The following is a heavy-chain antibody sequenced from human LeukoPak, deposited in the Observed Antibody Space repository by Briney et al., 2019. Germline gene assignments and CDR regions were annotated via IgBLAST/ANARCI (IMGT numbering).Heavy chain of an antibody. V-gene: IGHV3-21*01. D-gene: IGHD6-19*01. CDR1: GFTFSSYS. Sequence: PGGSLRLSCAASGFTFSSYSMNWVRQAPGKGLEWVSSISSSSSYIYYADSVKGRFTISRDNAKNSLYLQMNSLRAEDTAVYYCARDPPRIAVAGTGDYWGQGTLVTVSS. CDR3: ARDPPRIAVAGTGDY. J-gene: IGHJ4*02. CDR2: ISSSSSYI.